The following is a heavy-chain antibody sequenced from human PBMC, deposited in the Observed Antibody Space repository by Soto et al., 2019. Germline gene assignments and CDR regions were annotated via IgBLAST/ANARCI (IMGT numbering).Heavy chain of an antibody. J-gene: IGHJ6*02. D-gene: IGHD4-4*01. V-gene: IGHV4-4*02. Sequence: SETLSLTCAVSGGSISSYNWWSWVRQPPGKGLEWIGEIYHSGNTNYNPSLKSRVTISVDKSKNQFSLKLSSVTAADTAVYYCARGSSYSNYYYYGMDVWGRGTTVTVSS. CDR1: GGSISSYNW. CDR2: IYHSGNT. CDR3: ARGSSYSNYYYYGMDV.